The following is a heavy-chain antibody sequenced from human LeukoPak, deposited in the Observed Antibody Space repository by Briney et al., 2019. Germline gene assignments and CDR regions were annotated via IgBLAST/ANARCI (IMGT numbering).Heavy chain of an antibody. V-gene: IGHV3-23*01. Sequence: GTSLRLSCVASGFTFSSYAMSWVRQTPGKGLEWVSAISGSGGSTYYADSVKGRFTISRDNSKNTLFLQMNSLRAEDTAPYYCAKSVAIYFYYGLDVWGQGTTVTVSS. CDR3: AKSVAIYFYYGLDV. J-gene: IGHJ6*02. CDR2: ISGSGGST. CDR1: GFTFSSYA. D-gene: IGHD3-3*01.